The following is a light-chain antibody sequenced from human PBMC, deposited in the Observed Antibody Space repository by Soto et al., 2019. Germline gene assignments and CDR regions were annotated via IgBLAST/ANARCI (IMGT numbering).Light chain of an antibody. CDR1: SSDVGGYNY. CDR3: SSYTSSSTL. CDR2: DVS. Sequence: QSALTQPPSASGSPGQSVAISCTGTSSDVGGYNYVSWYQQHPGKAPKLMIYDVSNRPSGVSNRFSGSESGNTASLTISGLQAEDEADYYCSSYTSSSTLFGGGTKLTVL. J-gene: IGLJ2*01. V-gene: IGLV2-14*01.